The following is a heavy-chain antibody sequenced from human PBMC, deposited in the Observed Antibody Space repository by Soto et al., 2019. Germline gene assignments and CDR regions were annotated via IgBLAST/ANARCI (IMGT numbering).Heavy chain of an antibody. CDR1: GYTFTSYA. D-gene: IGHD2-15*01. J-gene: IGHJ4*02. CDR3: ERGMVVTPFDF. V-gene: IGHV1-3*05. Sequence: QVQLVQSGAEEKKPGASVKVSCKASGYTFTSYAMHWVRQAPGQRREWMGWINAGNGNTKYSQKFQGRVTITSDTSANTAYMELSSLRSEATAVYYCERGMVVTPFDFWGQGTLGTVSS. CDR2: INAGNGNT.